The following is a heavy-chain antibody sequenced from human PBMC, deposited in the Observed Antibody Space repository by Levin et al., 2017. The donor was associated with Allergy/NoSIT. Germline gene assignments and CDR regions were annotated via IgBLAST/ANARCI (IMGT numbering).Heavy chain of an antibody. Sequence: SQTLSLTCTVSGGSISSYYWSWIRQPPGKGLEWIGYIYYSGSTNYNPSLKSRVTISVDTSKNQFSLKLSSVTAADTAVYYCARWFGEGWFDPWGQGTLVTVSS. CDR3: ARWFGEGWFDP. J-gene: IGHJ5*02. CDR2: IYYSGST. D-gene: IGHD3-10*01. V-gene: IGHV4-59*08. CDR1: GGSISSYY.